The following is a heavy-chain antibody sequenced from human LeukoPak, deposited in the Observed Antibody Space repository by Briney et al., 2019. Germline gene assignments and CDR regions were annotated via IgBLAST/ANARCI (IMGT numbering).Heavy chain of an antibody. CDR1: GFTFSDYY. D-gene: IGHD2-15*01. CDR3: ARGIVAY. V-gene: IGHV3-11*01. J-gene: IGHJ4*02. Sequence: GGSLRLSCAASGFTFSDYYMSRIRQAPGKGLEWVSYISSSGDTIYYADSVKGRFTISRDTAKNSLYLQMNSLRAEDTAVYYCARGIVAYWGQGTLVTVSS. CDR2: ISSSGDTI.